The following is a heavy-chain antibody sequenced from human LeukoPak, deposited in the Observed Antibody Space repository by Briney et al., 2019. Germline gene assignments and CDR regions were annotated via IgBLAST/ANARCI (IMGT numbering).Heavy chain of an antibody. D-gene: IGHD4-23*01. CDR1: GFTFSSYW. CDR3: AREGRDYGGNPFDY. Sequence: GGSLRLSCAASGFTFSSYWMHWVRQAPGKGLVWVSRINDDGSSTTYADSVKGRFTISRDNAKNTLYLQMNSLRAKDTAVYYCAREGRDYGGNPFDYWGQGTLVTVSS. CDR2: INDDGSST. J-gene: IGHJ4*02. V-gene: IGHV3-74*01.